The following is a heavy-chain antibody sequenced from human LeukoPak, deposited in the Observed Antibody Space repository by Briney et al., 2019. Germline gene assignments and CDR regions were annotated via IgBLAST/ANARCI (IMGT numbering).Heavy chain of an antibody. V-gene: IGHV3-23*01. CDR3: AKVYMTTVTTDY. D-gene: IGHD4-17*01. Sequence: TGGSLRLSCAASGFTFSSYDMSWVRQAPGKGLEWVSAISGSGGSTYYADSVKGRFTISRHNSKNTLYLQMNSLRAEDTAVYYCAKVYMTTVTTDYWGQGTLVTVSS. CDR1: GFTFSSYD. CDR2: ISGSGGST. J-gene: IGHJ4*02.